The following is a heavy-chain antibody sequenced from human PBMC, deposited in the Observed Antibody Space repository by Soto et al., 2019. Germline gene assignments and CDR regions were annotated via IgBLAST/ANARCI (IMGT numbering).Heavy chain of an antibody. Sequence: GPCPTLVNPTHTLTLTCAFSGFSLSTLCVCLFFIRQPPGKALEWLALIYWNDDKRYSPSLKSRLTITKDTSKNQVVLTMTNMDPVDTATYYCAHRRVRWDSNDWFDPWGQGTLVTVSS. D-gene: IGHD5-18*01. CDR2: IYWNDDK. J-gene: IGHJ5*02. CDR1: GFSLSTLCVC. V-gene: IGHV2-5*01. CDR3: AHRRVRWDSNDWFDP.